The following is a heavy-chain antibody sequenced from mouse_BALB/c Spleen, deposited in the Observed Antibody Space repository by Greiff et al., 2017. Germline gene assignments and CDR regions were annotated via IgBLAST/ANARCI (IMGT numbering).Heavy chain of an antibody. V-gene: IGHV3-2*02. J-gene: IGHJ1*01. CDR1: GYSITSDYA. CDR2: ISYSGST. CDR3: AIYYGSSYGYFDV. Sequence: EVQLVESGPGLVKPSQSLSLTCTVTGYSITSDYAWNWIRQFPGNKLEWMGYISYSGSTSYNPSLKSRISITRDTSKNQFFLQLNSVTTEDTATYYCAIYYGSSYGYFDVWGAGTTVTVSS. D-gene: IGHD1-1*01.